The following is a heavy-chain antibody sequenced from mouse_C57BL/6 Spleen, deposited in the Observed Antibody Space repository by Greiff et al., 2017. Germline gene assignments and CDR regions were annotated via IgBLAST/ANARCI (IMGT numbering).Heavy chain of an antibody. Sequence: EVQLHQSVAELVRPGASVKLSCKASGFNIKNTYMHWVKQRPEPGLEWIGRIDPANGNTKYAPKFQGNATITAATSSNTAYLQRSSLTSEDTAIYYCARWGTKVVANFDYWGQGTTLTVSS. CDR2: IDPANGNT. J-gene: IGHJ2*01. CDR1: GFNIKNTY. V-gene: IGHV14-3*01. D-gene: IGHD1-1*01. CDR3: ARWGTKVVANFDY.